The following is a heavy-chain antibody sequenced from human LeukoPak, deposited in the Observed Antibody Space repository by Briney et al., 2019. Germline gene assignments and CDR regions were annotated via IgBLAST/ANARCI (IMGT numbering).Heavy chain of an antibody. CDR3: AIDFRVGATCGEFDY. D-gene: IGHD1-26*01. V-gene: IGHV4-39*07. CDR2: IYYSGST. J-gene: IGHJ4*02. Sequence: SETLSLTCTVSGGSISSSSYYWGWIRQPPGKGLEWIGSIYYSGSTYYNPSLKSRVTISVDTSKNQFSLKLSSVTAADTAVYYCAIDFRVGATCGEFDYWGQGTLVTVSS. CDR1: GGSISSSSYY.